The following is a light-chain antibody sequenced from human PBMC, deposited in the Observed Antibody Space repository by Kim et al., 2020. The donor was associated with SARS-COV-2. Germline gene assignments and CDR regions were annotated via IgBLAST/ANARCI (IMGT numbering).Light chain of an antibody. CDR1: RIGSKS. Sequence: PGETARITWGGNRIGSKSVHWYQQRPGQAPVLVIYYDVARPSGIPERFSGANSGNTATLTITRVEAGDEADYYCQVGDSLADHPVFGGGTQLTVL. CDR3: QVGDSLADHPV. J-gene: IGLJ3*02. CDR2: YDV. V-gene: IGLV3-21*04.